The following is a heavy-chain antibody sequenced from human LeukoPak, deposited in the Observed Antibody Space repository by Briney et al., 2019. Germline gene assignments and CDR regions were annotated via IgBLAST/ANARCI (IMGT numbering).Heavy chain of an antibody. D-gene: IGHD2-2*01. CDR3: ARGLGGYCSSTSCHGPWFDP. J-gene: IGHJ5*02. V-gene: IGHV1-8*01. CDR1: GYTFTSYD. Sequence: GASVKVSCKASGYTFTSYDINWVRQATGQGLEWMGWMNPNSGNTGYAQKFRGRVTMTRNTSISTAYMELSSLRSEDTAVYYCARGLGGYCSSTSCHGPWFDPWGQGTLVTVSS. CDR2: MNPNSGNT.